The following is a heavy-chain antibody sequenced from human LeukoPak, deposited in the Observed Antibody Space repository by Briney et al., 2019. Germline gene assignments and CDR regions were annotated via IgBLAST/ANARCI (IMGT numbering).Heavy chain of an antibody. J-gene: IGHJ5*02. Sequence: SVKVSCKASGYTFTGYYIHWVRQAPGQGLEWMGWINPNSGGTNYAQKFQGRVTMTRDMSTSTDYMELSSLRSEDTAVYYCARDNSVEDTAWWFDPWGQGTLVTVSS. V-gene: IGHV1-2*02. CDR2: INPNSGGT. CDR3: ARDNSVEDTAWWFDP. D-gene: IGHD4-23*01. CDR1: GYTFTGYY.